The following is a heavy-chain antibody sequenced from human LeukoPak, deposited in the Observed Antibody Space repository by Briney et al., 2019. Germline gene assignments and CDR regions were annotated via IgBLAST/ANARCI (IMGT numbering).Heavy chain of an antibody. Sequence: GESLKISCKGSRYSFTTYWIVWVRQMPGKGLEWMGTIYPGDSDTRYSPSFQGQVTISADKSINTAYLQWSSLKASDTAMYYCARSSIEAALDSFDIWGQGTMVTVS. CDR3: ARSSIEAALDSFDI. CDR2: IYPGDSDT. CDR1: RYSFTTYW. D-gene: IGHD6-25*01. V-gene: IGHV5-51*01. J-gene: IGHJ3*02.